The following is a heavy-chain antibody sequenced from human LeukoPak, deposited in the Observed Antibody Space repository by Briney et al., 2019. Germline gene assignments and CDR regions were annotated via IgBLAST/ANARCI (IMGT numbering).Heavy chain of an antibody. J-gene: IGHJ4*02. CDR3: ARAPWAAAEFDF. V-gene: IGHV3-7*03. Sequence: GGSLRLSCAASGFTFSSYEMNWVRQAPAKGLEWVANIKQDGSDKYYVDSVKGRFTISRDNAKNSLYLQINSLRAEDTAVYYCARAPWAAAEFDFWGQGTLVTVSS. D-gene: IGHD6-13*01. CDR2: IKQDGSDK. CDR1: GFTFSSYE.